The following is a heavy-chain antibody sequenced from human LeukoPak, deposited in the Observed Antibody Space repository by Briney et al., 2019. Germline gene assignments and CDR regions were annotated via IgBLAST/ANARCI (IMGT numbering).Heavy chain of an antibody. Sequence: SVKVSCKASGGTFSSYAISWVRQAPGQGLEWMGGIIPIFGTANYAQKFQGRVTITTDESTSTAYMELSSLRSEDTAVYYCASGVEMATISPAPLDYWGQGTLVTVSS. J-gene: IGHJ4*02. CDR1: GGTFSSYA. V-gene: IGHV1-69*05. CDR3: ASGVEMATISPAPLDY. CDR2: IIPIFGTA. D-gene: IGHD5-24*01.